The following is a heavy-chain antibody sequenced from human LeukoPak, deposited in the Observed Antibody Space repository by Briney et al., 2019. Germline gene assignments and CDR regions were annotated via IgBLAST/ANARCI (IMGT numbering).Heavy chain of an antibody. Sequence: SETLSLTCTVSGGSISSGSYYWSWIRQPAGKGLEWIGRIYTSGSTNYNPSLKSRVTISVDTSKNQFSLKLSSVTAADTAVYYCAREGRGGSYRGGYYYYYMDVWGKGTTVTISS. CDR2: IYTSGST. D-gene: IGHD1-26*01. J-gene: IGHJ6*03. CDR1: GGSISSGSYY. CDR3: AREGRGGSYRGGYYYYYMDV. V-gene: IGHV4-61*02.